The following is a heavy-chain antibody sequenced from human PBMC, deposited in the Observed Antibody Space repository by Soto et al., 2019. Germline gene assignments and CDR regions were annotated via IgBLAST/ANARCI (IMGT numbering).Heavy chain of an antibody. Sequence: SETLSLTCTVSGGSISSYYWSWIRQPPGKGLEWIGYIYYSGSTNYNPSLKSRVTISVDTSKNQFSLKLSSVTAADTAVYYCARGLGTMTQFDDWGQGTRVTVAS. V-gene: IGHV4-59*01. CDR3: ARGLGTMTQFDD. J-gene: IGHJ5*02. CDR1: GGSISSYY. CDR2: IYYSGST. D-gene: IGHD2-21*02.